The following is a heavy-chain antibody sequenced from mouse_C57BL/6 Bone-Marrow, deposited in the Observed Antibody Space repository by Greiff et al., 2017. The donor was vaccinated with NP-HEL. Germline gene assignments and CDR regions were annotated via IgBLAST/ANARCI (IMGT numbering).Heavy chain of an antibody. CDR3: ARLYYYGSLYYFDY. J-gene: IGHJ2*01. D-gene: IGHD1-1*01. CDR1: GYTFTSYW. Sequence: QVQLQQPGAELVKPGASVKMSCKASGYTFTSYWITWVKQRPGQGLEWIGDIYPGSGSTKYNEKLKSKATLTVDTSSSTAYMQLSSLTSEDSAVYYCARLYYYGSLYYFDYWGQGTTLTVSS. V-gene: IGHV1-55*01. CDR2: IYPGSGST.